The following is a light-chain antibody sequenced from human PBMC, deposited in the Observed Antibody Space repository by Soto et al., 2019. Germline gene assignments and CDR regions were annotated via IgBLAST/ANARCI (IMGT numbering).Light chain of an antibody. CDR2: SAS. J-gene: IGKJ4*01. V-gene: IGKV1-39*01. Sequence: DIQMTQSPSPLSASVGDRVTITCRASQTISSFLNWYQQKPGKAPKLLIYSASSLQSGVPSRFSGSGSGTDFTLTISSLQPEDYASYYCQQSYSSRLSFGGGNKVEIK. CDR3: QQSYSSRLS. CDR1: QTISSF.